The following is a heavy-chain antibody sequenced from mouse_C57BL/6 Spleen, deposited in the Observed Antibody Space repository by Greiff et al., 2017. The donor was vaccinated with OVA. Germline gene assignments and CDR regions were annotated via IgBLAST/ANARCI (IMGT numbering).Heavy chain of an antibody. Sequence: QVQLQQPGAELVKPGASVKLSCKASGYTFTSYWMHWVKQRPGQGLEWIGMIHPNSGSTNYNEKFKSKATLTVDKSSSTAYMQLSSLTSEDSAVYYCAREYSNGEYYAMDYWGQGTSVTVSS. CDR3: AREYSNGEYYAMDY. J-gene: IGHJ4*01. V-gene: IGHV1-64*01. D-gene: IGHD2-5*01. CDR1: GYTFTSYW. CDR2: IHPNSGST.